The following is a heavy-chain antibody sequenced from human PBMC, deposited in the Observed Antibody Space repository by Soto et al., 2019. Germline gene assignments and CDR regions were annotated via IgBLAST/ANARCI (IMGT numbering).Heavy chain of an antibody. CDR1: GYTFTGYY. Sequence: QVQLVQSGAEVKKPGASVKVSCKASGYTFTGYYMHWVRQAPGQGLEWMGWINPNSGGTNYAQKVQGWVTMTRDTSISTAYMELSRLRSDDTAVYYCARDGCSSTSCSVWGYYGMDVWGQGTTVTVSS. CDR2: INPNSGGT. V-gene: IGHV1-2*04. J-gene: IGHJ6*02. D-gene: IGHD2-2*01. CDR3: ARDGCSSTSCSVWGYYGMDV.